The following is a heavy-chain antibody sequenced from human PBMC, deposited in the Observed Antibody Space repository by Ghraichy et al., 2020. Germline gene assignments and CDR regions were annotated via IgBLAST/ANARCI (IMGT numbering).Heavy chain of an antibody. V-gene: IGHV3-23*01. Sequence: GGSLRLSCAASGFTFSSYAMSWVRQAPGKGLEWVSAISGSGGSTYYADSVKGRFTISRDNSKNTLYLQMNSLRAEDTAVYYCAKEATVTPRPHYYYYGMDVWGQGTTVTVSS. D-gene: IGHD4-11*01. CDR2: ISGSGGST. CDR3: AKEATVTPRPHYYYYGMDV. J-gene: IGHJ6*02. CDR1: GFTFSSYA.